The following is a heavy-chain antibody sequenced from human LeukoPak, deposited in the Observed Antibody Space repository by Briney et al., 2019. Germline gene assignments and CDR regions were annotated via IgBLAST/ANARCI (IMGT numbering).Heavy chain of an antibody. CDR3: ARALRFLEQPYYFDY. D-gene: IGHD3-3*01. V-gene: IGHV3-49*03. CDR2: IRSKAYGGTT. Sequence: GGSLRLSCTVSGFTFGDYLINWFRQAPGKGLEWVGFIRSKAYGGTTEYAASVKGRFTISRDDSKSIAHLQMNSLKTEDTAVYYCARALRFLEQPYYFDYWGQGTLVTVSS. J-gene: IGHJ4*02. CDR1: GFTFGDYL.